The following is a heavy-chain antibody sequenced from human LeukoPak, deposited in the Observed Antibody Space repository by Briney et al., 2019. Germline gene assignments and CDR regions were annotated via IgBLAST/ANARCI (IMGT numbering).Heavy chain of an antibody. V-gene: IGHV4-59*01. Sequence: SETLSLTCIVPGGSFTSFYWSWLRQPPGKGLEWIGYISYTGSTNYNPSLKSRVTISVDTSKNQFSLKLTSVTAADTAVYYCAREGSSGWHWFDPWGRGTLVTVSS. CDR1: GGSFTSFY. J-gene: IGHJ5*02. CDR2: ISYTGST. D-gene: IGHD6-25*01. CDR3: AREGSSGWHWFDP.